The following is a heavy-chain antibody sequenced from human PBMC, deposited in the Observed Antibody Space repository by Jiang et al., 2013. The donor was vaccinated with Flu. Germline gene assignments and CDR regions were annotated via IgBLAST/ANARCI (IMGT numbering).Heavy chain of an antibody. CDR3: AKDSVDYYIEY. CDR1: GFTFSNFG. D-gene: IGHD3-10*01. J-gene: IGHJ4*02. CDR2: IGYNGNNE. V-gene: IGHV3-30*02. Sequence: VQLVESGGGVVQPGGSLRLSCAASGFTFSNFGMHWVRQAPGKGLEWVAFIGYNGNNEYYADSVKGRFTISRDNSKNTVHLQVNSLRTEDTAVYFCAKDSVDYYIEYWGQGALVTVSS.